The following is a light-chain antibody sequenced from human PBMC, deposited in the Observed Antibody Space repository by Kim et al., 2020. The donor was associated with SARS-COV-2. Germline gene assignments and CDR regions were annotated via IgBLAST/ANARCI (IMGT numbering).Light chain of an antibody. V-gene: IGKV1-39*01. Sequence: LSASVGDRVTITCRASQSVTFYLNWYQQKPGKAPQLLISAASYLQSGVPSRFSGSGSGTDFTLIISSLQPEDFATYYCQQTYSTITFGPGTKVDIK. CDR3: QQTYSTIT. CDR1: QSVTFY. J-gene: IGKJ3*01. CDR2: AAS.